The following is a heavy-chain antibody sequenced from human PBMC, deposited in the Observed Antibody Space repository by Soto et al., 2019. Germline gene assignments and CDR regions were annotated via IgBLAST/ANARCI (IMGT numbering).Heavy chain of an antibody. V-gene: IGHV3-30*18. CDR1: GFTFSDYG. Sequence: PGGSLRLSCAASGFTFSDYGIDWIRQAPGKGLEWVAVISHEGGTQYYADSVRGRFTVSRDKSKNILYLQMDSLRPEDTAVYFCAKEGSPKVSRWDDYWDQGTLVTVSS. CDR3: AKEGSPKVSRWDDY. CDR2: ISHEGGTQ. D-gene: IGHD1-26*01. J-gene: IGHJ4*02.